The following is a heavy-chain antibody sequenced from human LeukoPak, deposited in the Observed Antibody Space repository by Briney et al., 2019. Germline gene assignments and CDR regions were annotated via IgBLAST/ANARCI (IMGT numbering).Heavy chain of an antibody. CDR3: ARDAPVVVITPDAFDI. D-gene: IGHD3-22*01. V-gene: IGHV3-21*01. CDR1: GFTFSSYS. Sequence: GGSLRLSCAASGFTFSSYSMIWVRQAPGKGLEWVSSISSSSSYIYYADSVKGRFTISRDNAKNSLYLQMNSLRAEDTAVYYCARDAPVVVITPDAFDIWGQGTMVTVSS. CDR2: ISSSSSYI. J-gene: IGHJ3*02.